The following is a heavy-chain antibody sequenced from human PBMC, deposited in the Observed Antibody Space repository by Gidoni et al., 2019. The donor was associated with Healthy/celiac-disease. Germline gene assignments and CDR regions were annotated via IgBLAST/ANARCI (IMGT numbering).Heavy chain of an antibody. CDR3: AKDSISGGMATSGAIDY. Sequence: EVQLVESGGGLVQHGRSLTLSCAASGFTFDDYAMHWVRQAPGKGLGWVSGISWNSGSIGYADSVKGRFTISRDNAKNSLYLQMNSLRAEDTALYYCAKDSISGGMATSGAIDYWGQGTLVTVSS. J-gene: IGHJ4*02. D-gene: IGHD5-12*01. CDR2: ISWNSGSI. V-gene: IGHV3-9*01. CDR1: GFTFDDYA.